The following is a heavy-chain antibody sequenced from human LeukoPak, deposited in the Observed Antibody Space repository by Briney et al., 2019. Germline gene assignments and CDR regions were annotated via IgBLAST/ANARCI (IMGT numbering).Heavy chain of an antibody. CDR1: GGSISSYY. CDR3: ARAAYYYDSSGSLNENFDY. J-gene: IGHJ4*02. V-gene: IGHV4-59*01. Sequence: PSETLSLTCTVSGGSISSYYWSWIRQPPGKGLEWIGYIYYSGSTNYNPSLKSRVTISVDTSKNQFSLKLSSVTAADTAVYYCARAAYYYDSSGSLNENFDYWGQGTLVTVSS. CDR2: IYYSGST. D-gene: IGHD3-22*01.